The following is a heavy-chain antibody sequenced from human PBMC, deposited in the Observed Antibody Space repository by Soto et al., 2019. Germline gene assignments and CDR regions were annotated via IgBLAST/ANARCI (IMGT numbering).Heavy chain of an antibody. CDR3: ARGGGSTKVDY. D-gene: IGHD2-2*01. Sequence: QVQLQESGPGLVKPSQTLSLTCTVSGGSITSSGYYWSWIRQHPGEGLEWIGFTSNSGSTSYNPALTRRVTISVATSPNQLSLHLKSVTAADTAVFYCARGGGSTKVDYWGQGTLVTVSP. J-gene: IGHJ4*02. V-gene: IGHV4-31*03. CDR1: GGSITSSGYY. CDR2: TSNSGST.